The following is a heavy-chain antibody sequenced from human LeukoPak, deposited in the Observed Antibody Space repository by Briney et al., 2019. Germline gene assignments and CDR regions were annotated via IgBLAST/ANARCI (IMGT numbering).Heavy chain of an antibody. D-gene: IGHD1-26*01. CDR2: IYPGDSDS. Sequence: GESLKISCKGFGYRFTSYWIGWVRQMPGKGLEWMGIIYPGDSDSRYSPSFQGQVTISADKSSSTAYLQWSSLKASDTAMYYCASGSYSDYFDYWGQGTLVTVSS. V-gene: IGHV5-51*01. CDR3: ASGSYSDYFDY. CDR1: GYRFTSYW. J-gene: IGHJ4*02.